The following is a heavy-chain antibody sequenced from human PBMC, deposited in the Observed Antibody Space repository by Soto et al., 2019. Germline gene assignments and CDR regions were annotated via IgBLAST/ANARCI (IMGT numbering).Heavy chain of an antibody. D-gene: IGHD6-19*01. Sequence: EVTLVESGGGLVQPGVALRLSGAATGFTFCNHAMEWVRQAPGEALGYVSGISSNGVGTYYANSVTDRFTISRDNSKNTLYLQMGSLRAEDMAVYYCARREQSDYYYMDVWGKGTSVTVSS. CDR3: ARREQSDYYYMDV. CDR1: GFTFCNHA. J-gene: IGHJ6*03. V-gene: IGHV3-64*01. CDR2: ISSNGVGT.